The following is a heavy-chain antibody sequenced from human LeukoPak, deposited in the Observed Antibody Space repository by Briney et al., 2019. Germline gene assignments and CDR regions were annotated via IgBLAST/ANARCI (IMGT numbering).Heavy chain of an antibody. CDR3: ARDRVASGRFGEVAS. V-gene: IGHV3-21*01. CDR1: GFTFSTYS. D-gene: IGHD3-10*01. CDR2: ISGGGSYI. J-gene: IGHJ5*02. Sequence: PGGSLRLSCAASGFTFSTYSMNWVRQAPGKGLEWVSFISGGGSYIYYAESVKGRFTISRDNAKDSLYLQMNSPRAEDTAIYYCARDRVASGRFGEVASWGQGTLVTVSS.